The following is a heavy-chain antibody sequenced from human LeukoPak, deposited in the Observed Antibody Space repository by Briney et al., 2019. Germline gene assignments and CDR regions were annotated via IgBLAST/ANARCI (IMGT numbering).Heavy chain of an antibody. Sequence: SQTLSLTCTVSGGSISSGSYYWSWIRQPAGKGLEWIGRIYTSGSTNYNPSLKSRVTISVDTSKNQFSLKLSSVTAADTAVHYCARPRSYYYMDVWGKGTTVTVSS. CDR1: GGSISSGSYY. J-gene: IGHJ6*03. V-gene: IGHV4-61*02. CDR2: IYTSGST. CDR3: ARPRSYYYMDV. D-gene: IGHD3-16*02.